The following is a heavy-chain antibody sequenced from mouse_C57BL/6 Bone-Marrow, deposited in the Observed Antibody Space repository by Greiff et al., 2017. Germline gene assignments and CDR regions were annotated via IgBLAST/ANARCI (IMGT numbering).Heavy chain of an antibody. CDR2: IDPSDSYT. V-gene: IGHV1-69*01. D-gene: IGHD2-1*01. Sequence: QVQLQQPGAELVMPGASVKLSCKASGYTFTSYWMHWVKQRPGQGLEWIGEIDPSDSYTNYNQKFKGKSTLTVDKSSSTAYMQLSSLTSEDSAVYYCAREAMGNYAYFDYWGQGTTLTVSS. CDR3: AREAMGNYAYFDY. J-gene: IGHJ2*01. CDR1: GYTFTSYW.